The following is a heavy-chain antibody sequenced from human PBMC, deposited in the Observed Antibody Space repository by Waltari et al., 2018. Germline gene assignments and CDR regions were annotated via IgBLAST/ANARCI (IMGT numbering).Heavy chain of an antibody. V-gene: IGHV4-4*07. CDR1: AASIRGHY. CDR3: AESDSGSWQYFFNS. J-gene: IGHJ4*02. Sequence: QMKLLESGPGLVKPSETLSLTCTVSAASIRGHYWSWIRQPAGKGLEGIGRVYSTGATNYNPSLGRRATISVDTARKQVSLKLTSVTAADTAMYFCAESDSGSWQYFFNSWGQGALVTVSS. CDR2: VYSTGAT. D-gene: IGHD6-19*01.